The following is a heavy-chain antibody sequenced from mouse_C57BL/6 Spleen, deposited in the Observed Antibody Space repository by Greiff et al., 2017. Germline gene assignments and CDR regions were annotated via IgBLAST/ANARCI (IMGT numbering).Heavy chain of an antibody. V-gene: IGHV5-17*01. CDR2: ISSGSSTI. D-gene: IGHD1-1*01. J-gene: IGHJ4*01. CDR3: ARGVLREGAMDY. CDR1: GFTFSDYG. Sequence: EVNVVESGGGLVKPGGSLKLSCAASGFTFSDYGMHWVRQAPEKGLEWVAYISSGSSTIYYADTVKGRFTISRDNAKNTLFLQRTSLRSEDTAMYYCARGVLREGAMDYWGQGTSVTVSS.